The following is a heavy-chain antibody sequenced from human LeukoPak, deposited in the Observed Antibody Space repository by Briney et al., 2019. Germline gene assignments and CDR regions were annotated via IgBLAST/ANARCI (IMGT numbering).Heavy chain of an antibody. J-gene: IGHJ4*02. Sequence: GGSLRLSCTASGFTFSSYWMQWVRQVPGKGLVWVSRINGDGSRPSYADSVKGRFTISRDNSKNTLYLQMNNLSAEDTAVYYCARETSGSFPYWGQGTLVTVSS. V-gene: IGHV3-74*01. CDR1: GFTFSSYW. D-gene: IGHD2-15*01. CDR2: INGDGSRP. CDR3: ARETSGSFPY.